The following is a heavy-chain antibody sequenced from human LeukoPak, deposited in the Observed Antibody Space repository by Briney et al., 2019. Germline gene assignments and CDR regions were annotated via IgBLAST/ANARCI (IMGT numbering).Heavy chain of an antibody. CDR1: GGTFSSYA. J-gene: IGHJ4*02. V-gene: IGHV1-69*06. D-gene: IGHD1-26*01. Sequence: AXGGTFSSYAISWVRQAPGQGLEWMGGIIPIFGTANYAQKFQGRVTITADKSTSTAYMELSRLRSEETDVYYCARVXQSXSXXYXFDYWGQGTLVTVSS. CDR2: IIPIFGTA. CDR3: ARVXQSXSXXYXFDY.